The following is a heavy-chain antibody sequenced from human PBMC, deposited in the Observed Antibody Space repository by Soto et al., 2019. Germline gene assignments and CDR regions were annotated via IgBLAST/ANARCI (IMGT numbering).Heavy chain of an antibody. CDR2: INDSGYT. J-gene: IGHJ6*02. V-gene: IGHV4-34*01. CDR1: VGSFSGYY. Sequence: SETLSLTCAVYVGSFSGYYWSWARQSQGKGLEWIGEINDSGYTKYNPSLKSRVTMAVDTSKNQFSVTLSSVTAADTAVYFCARGRKKRHFYNYGLDVWGQGTTVTGS. CDR3: ARGRKKRHFYNYGLDV.